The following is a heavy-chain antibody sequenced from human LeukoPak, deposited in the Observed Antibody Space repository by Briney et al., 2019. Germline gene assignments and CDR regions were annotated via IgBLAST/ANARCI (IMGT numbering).Heavy chain of an antibody. D-gene: IGHD3-16*02. CDR1: GYTFTSYY. J-gene: IGHJ6*02. CDR3: ARASIYLYYYGMDV. CDR2: INPNSGGT. V-gene: IGHV1-2*02. Sequence: ASVKVSCKASGYTFTSYYMHWVRQAPGQGLEWMGWINPNSGGTNYAQKFQGRVTMTRDTSISTAYMELSRLRSDDTAVYYCARASIYLYYYGMDVWGQGTTVTVSS.